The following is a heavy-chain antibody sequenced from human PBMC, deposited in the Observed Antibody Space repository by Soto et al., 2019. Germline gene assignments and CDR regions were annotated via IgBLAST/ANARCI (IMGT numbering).Heavy chain of an antibody. V-gene: IGHV3-30*03. CDR2: TSYDGNNK. CDR1: GFTLSSYG. Sequence: QVQLVESGGGVVQPGRSLRLSCVVSGFTLSSYGMHWVRQAPGKGLEWVAITSYDGNNKYYADSVKGRFTISRDNSRNTMYLQTNSLRAEDTAMYYCASKTVNAWTIDYWGQGTLVTVSS. CDR3: ASKTVNAWTIDY. J-gene: IGHJ4*02. D-gene: IGHD1-1*01.